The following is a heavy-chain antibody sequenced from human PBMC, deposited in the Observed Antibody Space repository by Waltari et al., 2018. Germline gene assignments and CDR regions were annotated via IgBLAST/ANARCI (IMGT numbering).Heavy chain of an antibody. J-gene: IGHJ4*02. CDR1: GFTFSSYS. D-gene: IGHD1-26*01. Sequence: EVQLVESGGGLVKPGGSLRLSCAASGFTFSSYSMNWVRQAPGKGLEWVSSISSSSSYIYYADSVKGRFTISRDNAKNSLYLQMNSLRAEDTAVYYCARSGSYLHAFDYWGQGTLVTVSS. CDR3: ARSGSYLHAFDY. CDR2: ISSSSSYI. V-gene: IGHV3-21*01.